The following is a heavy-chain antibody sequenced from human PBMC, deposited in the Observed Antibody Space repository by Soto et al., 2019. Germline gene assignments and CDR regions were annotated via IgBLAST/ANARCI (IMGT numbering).Heavy chain of an antibody. CDR3: RIYSGYGGYYYYYMVV. J-gene: IGHJ6*03. V-gene: IGHV1-69*02. CDR2: IIPILGIA. D-gene: IGHD5-12*01. CDR1: GGTFSSYT. Sequence: SVKVSCKASGGTFSSYTISWLRQAPGQGLEWMGRIIPILGIANYAQKFQGRVTITADKSTSTAYMELSSLRSEDTAVYYCRIYSGYGGYYYYYMVVWGKGTTVTVSS.